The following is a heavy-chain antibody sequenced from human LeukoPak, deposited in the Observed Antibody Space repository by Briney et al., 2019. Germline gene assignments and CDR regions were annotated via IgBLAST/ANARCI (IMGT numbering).Heavy chain of an antibody. CDR2: ISWNSGSI. CDR3: ARDALAGAGTGYFQH. D-gene: IGHD6-13*01. CDR1: GFTFDDYA. J-gene: IGHJ1*01. V-gene: IGHV3-9*01. Sequence: TGGSLRLSCAASGFTFDDYAMHWVRQAPGKGLEWVSGISWNSGSIDYADSVKGRFTISRDNAKNSLYLQMNSLRAEDTAVYYCARDALAGAGTGYFQHWGQGTLVTVSS.